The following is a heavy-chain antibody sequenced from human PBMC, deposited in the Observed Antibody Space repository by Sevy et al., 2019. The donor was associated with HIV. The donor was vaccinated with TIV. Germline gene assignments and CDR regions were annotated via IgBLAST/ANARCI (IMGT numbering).Heavy chain of an antibody. CDR3: ARDGIRRDYYHGMDV. D-gene: IGHD1-26*01. Sequence: SETLSLTCTVSGDSISSGNDWWSWIRQPAGKGLEWIGRIYTSGRTIYNPVLRSRVTMSVDTSTNQFFLNLNSVTAADTAVYYCARDGIRRDYYHGMDVWGQGTTVTVSS. CDR1: GDSISSGNDW. J-gene: IGHJ6*02. V-gene: IGHV4-61*02. CDR2: IYTSGRT.